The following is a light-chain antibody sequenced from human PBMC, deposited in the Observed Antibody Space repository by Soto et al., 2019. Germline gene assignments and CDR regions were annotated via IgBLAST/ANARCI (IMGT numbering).Light chain of an antibody. J-gene: IGLJ1*01. CDR2: DVS. CDR3: SSYTSSGTYV. Sequence: QSALTQPASVSGSPGQSITISCTGTSSDVGGYNYVSWYQQHPDKAPKLMIYDVSNRPSGVSNRFSGSKSGNTASLTISGLQAEDEADYYCSSYTSSGTYVFGTGTKLTVL. V-gene: IGLV2-14*01. CDR1: SSDVGGYNY.